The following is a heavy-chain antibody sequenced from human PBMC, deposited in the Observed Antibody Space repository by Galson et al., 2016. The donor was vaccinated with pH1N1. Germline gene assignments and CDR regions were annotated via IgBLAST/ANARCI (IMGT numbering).Heavy chain of an antibody. CDR2: INTRNGYT. Sequence: SVKVSCKASADTFNRYGITWVLQAPGQGLQWMGWINTRNGYTRISQKFQGIVTMTTDTTTRTVYMDLGSLKSDDTGVYYCARGRGDLAGYYYGLDVWGQGTTVTVSS. V-gene: IGHV1-18*01. J-gene: IGHJ6*02. CDR3: ARGRGDLAGYYYGLDV. CDR1: ADTFNRYG.